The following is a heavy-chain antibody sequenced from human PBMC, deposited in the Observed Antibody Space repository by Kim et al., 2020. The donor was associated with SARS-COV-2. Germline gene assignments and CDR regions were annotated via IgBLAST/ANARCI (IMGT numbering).Heavy chain of an antibody. J-gene: IGHJ6*03. CDR3: ARRERYDFWSGYLNYYYYYYMDV. Sequence: ASVKVSCKASGYTFTSYDINWVRQATGQGLEWMGWMNPNSGNTGYAQKFQGRVTMTRNTSISTAYMELSSLRSEDTAVYYCARRERYDFWSGYLNYYYYYYMDVWGKGTTVTVSS. CDR1: GYTFTSYD. D-gene: IGHD3-3*01. CDR2: MNPNSGNT. V-gene: IGHV1-8*01.